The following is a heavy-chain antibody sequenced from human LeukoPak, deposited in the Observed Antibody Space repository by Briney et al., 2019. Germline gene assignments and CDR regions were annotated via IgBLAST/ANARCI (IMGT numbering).Heavy chain of an antibody. J-gene: IGHJ4*02. CDR2: MNPNSGNT. V-gene: IGHV1-8*01. Sequence: ASVKVSCKTSGYTFTNYDINWVRQATGQGLEWMGWMNPNSGNTGYAQKFQGRVTMTRNTSISTAYMELSSLRSEDTAVYYCARALGIAVAGTLTFGYWGQGTLVTVSS. CDR1: GYTFTNYD. CDR3: ARALGIAVAGTLTFGY. D-gene: IGHD6-19*01.